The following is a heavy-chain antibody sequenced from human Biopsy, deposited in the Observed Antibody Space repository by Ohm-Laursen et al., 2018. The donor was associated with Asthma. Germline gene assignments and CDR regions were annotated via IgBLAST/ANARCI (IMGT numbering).Heavy chain of an antibody. Sequence: SLRLSCAAPGFSFSNFAIHWVRQAPGKGLEWVGVISKDASTQDHADSVKGRFTMARDNSKNTLGLQMNSLREEDTAVYYCVRDGTDDAFDIWGQGTVVSVSS. V-gene: IGHV3-30*01. CDR2: ISKDASTQ. J-gene: IGHJ3*02. CDR1: GFSFSNFA. D-gene: IGHD1-1*01. CDR3: VRDGTDDAFDI.